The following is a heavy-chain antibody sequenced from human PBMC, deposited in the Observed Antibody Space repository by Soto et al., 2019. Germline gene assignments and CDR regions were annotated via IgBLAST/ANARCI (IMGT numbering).Heavy chain of an antibody. Sequence: SEPLSLTCAVSGGSISSGGYSWSWIQHPPGKGLEWIGYIYHSGSTYYNPSLKSRVNISVDRSKNQFSLKLSSVTAADTAVYYCASSVSTGARRTIYCEYWGQGTMVIVSS. J-gene: IGHJ4*02. CDR1: GGSISSGGYS. CDR2: IYHSGST. D-gene: IGHD3-9*01. V-gene: IGHV4-30-2*01. CDR3: ASSVSTGARRTIYCEY.